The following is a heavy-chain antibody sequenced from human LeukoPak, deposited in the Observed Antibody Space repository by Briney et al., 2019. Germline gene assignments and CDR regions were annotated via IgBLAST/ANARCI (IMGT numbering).Heavy chain of an antibody. V-gene: IGHV3-30*04. CDR1: GFTFSNFA. CDR3: AKGGYYYDSSGHNYFDY. Sequence: GGSLRLSCAASGFTFSNFAMHWVRQAPGKGLEWVALISYDGSTRYNEESVKGRFTISRDDSKNTLYLQMNSLRAEDTAVYYCAKGGYYYDSSGHNYFDYWGQGTLVTVSS. CDR2: ISYDGSTR. J-gene: IGHJ4*02. D-gene: IGHD3-22*01.